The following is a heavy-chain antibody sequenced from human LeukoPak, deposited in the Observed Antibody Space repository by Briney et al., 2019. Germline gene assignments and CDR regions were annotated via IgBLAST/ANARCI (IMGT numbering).Heavy chain of an antibody. V-gene: IGHV1-8*03. D-gene: IGHD3-22*01. CDR2: MNPNSGNT. J-gene: IGHJ6*03. CDR1: GGTFTSYD. CDR3: ARGQGSGYYPYYYYYMDV. Sequence: GSSVKVSCKASGGTFTSYDINWVRQATGQGLEWMGWMNPNSGNTGYAQKFQGRVTITRNTSISTAYMELSSLRSEDTAVYYCARGQGSGYYPYYYYYMDVWGKGTTVTVSS.